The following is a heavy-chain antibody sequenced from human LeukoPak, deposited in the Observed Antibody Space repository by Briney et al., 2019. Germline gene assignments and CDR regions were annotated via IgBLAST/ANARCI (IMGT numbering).Heavy chain of an antibody. CDR1: GFTFSSYA. V-gene: IGHV3-30*04. D-gene: IGHD6-6*01. Sequence: PGGSLRLSCAASGFTFSSYAMSWVRQAPGKGLEWVAVISYDGSNKYYADSVKGRFTISRDNSKNTLYLQMNSLRAEDTAVYYCARPRYSSSSSKCYYYGMDVWGQGTTVTVSS. CDR2: ISYDGSNK. CDR3: ARPRYSSSSSKCYYYGMDV. J-gene: IGHJ6*02.